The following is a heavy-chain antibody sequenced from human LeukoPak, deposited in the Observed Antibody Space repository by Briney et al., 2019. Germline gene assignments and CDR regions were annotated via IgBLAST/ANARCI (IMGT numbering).Heavy chain of an antibody. CDR1: GFTFGDYA. Sequence: GGSLRHSCTASGFTFGDYAMSWVRQAPGKGLEWVGFIRSKAYGGTTEYAASVKGRFTISRDDSKSIAYLQMNSLRAEDTAVYYCARDTYGSGSYYNAPLDYWGQGTLVTVSS. CDR2: IRSKAYGGTT. V-gene: IGHV3-49*04. CDR3: ARDTYGSGSYYNAPLDY. J-gene: IGHJ4*02. D-gene: IGHD3-10*01.